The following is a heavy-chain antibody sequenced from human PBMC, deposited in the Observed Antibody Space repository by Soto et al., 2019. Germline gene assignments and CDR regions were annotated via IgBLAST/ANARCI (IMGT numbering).Heavy chain of an antibody. V-gene: IGHV3-74*03. D-gene: IGHD2-2*01. CDR2: INTDGGSS. J-gene: IGHJ3*02. CDR3: AREAGYCSRTSCYRRAFDT. Sequence: SGGSLRLSCAASGFTFSGHWMHWVRQVPGKGLEWVSRINTDGGSSAYADSVKGRFTISRDNAKNTLCLQMNGLRAEDTAVYYCAREAGYCSRTSCYRRAFDTWGQGTTVTVSS. CDR1: GFTFSGHW.